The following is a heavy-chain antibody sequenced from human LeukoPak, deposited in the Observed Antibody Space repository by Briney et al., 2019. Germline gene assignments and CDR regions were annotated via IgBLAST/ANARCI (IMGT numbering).Heavy chain of an antibody. V-gene: IGHV4-30-2*01. CDR1: GRAISRGGYS. CDR2: IYHSGST. Sequence: PSENLSLTCAVSGRAISRGGYSCSWIRQPRGKGLEWVGNIYHSGSTYYNPSLKSRDTISVDRSKNQCSLKLSSVTAPDTAVYYCARGGGNGPLDYWGQGTLVTVSS. CDR3: ARGGGNGPLDY. D-gene: IGHD4-23*01. J-gene: IGHJ4*02.